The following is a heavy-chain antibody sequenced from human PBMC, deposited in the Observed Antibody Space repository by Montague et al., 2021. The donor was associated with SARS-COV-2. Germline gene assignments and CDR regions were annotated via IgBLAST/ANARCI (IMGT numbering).Heavy chain of an antibody. CDR3: ARIRYDILTGYQTLFDY. V-gene: IGHV2-70*11. CDR2: IGWDDDK. Sequence: VKPTQTLTLTCTFSGFSLSTSGMCVSWIRQPPGKALEWLARIGWDDDKYYSTSLKTRLTISKDTSKNQVVLTMTNMDPVDTATYYCARIRYDILTGYQTLFDYWGQGTLVTVSS. J-gene: IGHJ4*02. D-gene: IGHD3-9*01. CDR1: GFSLSTSGMC.